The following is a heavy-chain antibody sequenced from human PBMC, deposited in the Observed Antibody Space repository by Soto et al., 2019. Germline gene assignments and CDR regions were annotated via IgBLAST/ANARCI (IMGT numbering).Heavy chain of an antibody. Sequence: QVQLVQSGAEVKKPGASVKVSCKASGYNFSSYDINWVRQATGQGLEWVGWVSPNNGNTGYAQKFQGRVTMTKNTSIRTAYMELSSLRPEDTAVYYCAREGYSSSSGPRGNWFDPWGQVTLGTVS. CDR2: VSPNNGNT. CDR3: AREGYSSSSGPRGNWFDP. J-gene: IGHJ5*02. D-gene: IGHD6-6*01. V-gene: IGHV1-8*01. CDR1: GYNFSSYD.